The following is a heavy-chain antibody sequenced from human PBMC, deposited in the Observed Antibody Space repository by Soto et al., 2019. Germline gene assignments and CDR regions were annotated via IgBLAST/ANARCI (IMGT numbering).Heavy chain of an antibody. J-gene: IGHJ6*02. Sequence: SQTLSLTCAISGDSVSSNSAAWNWIRQSPSRGLEWLGRTYYRSKWYNDYAVSVKSRITINPDTSKNQFSLQLSSVTAADTAVYYCARGPTVTNYYHGMDVWGQGTTVTVSS. CDR3: ARGPTVTNYYHGMDV. CDR1: GDSVSSNSAA. CDR2: TYYRSKWYN. D-gene: IGHD4-4*01. V-gene: IGHV6-1*01.